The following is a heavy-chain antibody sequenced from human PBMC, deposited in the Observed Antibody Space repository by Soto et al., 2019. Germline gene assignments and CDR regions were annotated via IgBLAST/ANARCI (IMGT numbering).Heavy chain of an antibody. V-gene: IGHV5-51*01. J-gene: IGHJ6*02. Sequence: GESLKISCKGSGYSFTSYWIGWVCQMHGKGLEWMGIIYPGDSDTRYSPSFQGQVTISADKSISTAYLQWSSLQDSDTAMYYCARPAAGTGGVYYFYGMDVWGQGTTVTVSS. CDR2: IYPGDSDT. D-gene: IGHD6-13*01. CDR3: ARPAAGTGGVYYFYGMDV. CDR1: GYSFTSYW.